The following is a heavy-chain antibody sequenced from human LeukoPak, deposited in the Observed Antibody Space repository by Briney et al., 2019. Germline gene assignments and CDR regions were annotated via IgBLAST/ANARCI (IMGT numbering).Heavy chain of an antibody. J-gene: IGHJ6*03. Sequence: GGSLRLSCAASGFTFSSYSMNWVRQAPGKGLEWVSSISSSSSYIYYADSVKGRFTISRDNAKNSLYLQMNSLRAEDTALYHCARFKTWELHGYYYMDVWGKGTTVTVSS. D-gene: IGHD1-26*01. CDR2: ISSSSSYI. V-gene: IGHV3-21*04. CDR1: GFTFSSYS. CDR3: ARFKTWELHGYYYMDV.